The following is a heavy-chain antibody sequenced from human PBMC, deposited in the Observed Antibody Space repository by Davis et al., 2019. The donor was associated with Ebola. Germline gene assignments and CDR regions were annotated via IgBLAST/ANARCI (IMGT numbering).Heavy chain of an antibody. CDR2: IIPILGIA. J-gene: IGHJ4*02. D-gene: IGHD3-22*01. CDR3: ARALSGTYYYDSSGYPFDY. CDR1: GGTFSSYA. Sequence: SVKVSCKASGGTFSSYAISWVRQAPGQGLEWMGGIIPILGIANYAQKFQGRVTITADESTSTAYMELSSLRSEDTAVYYCARALSGTYYYDSSGYPFDYWGQGTLVTVSS. V-gene: IGHV1-69*10.